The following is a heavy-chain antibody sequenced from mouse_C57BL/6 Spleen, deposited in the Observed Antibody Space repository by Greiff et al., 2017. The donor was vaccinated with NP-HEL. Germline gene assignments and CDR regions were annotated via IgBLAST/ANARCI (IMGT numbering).Heavy chain of an antibody. V-gene: IGHV1-50*01. CDR3: AQLGPDY. CDR1: GYTFTSYW. D-gene: IGHD4-1*02. CDR2: IDPSDSYT. Sequence: QVQLQQPGAELVKPGASVKLSCKASGYTFTSYWMQWVKQRPGQGLEWIGEIDPSDSYTNYNQKFKGKATLTVDTSSSTAYMQLSSLTSEDSAVYYCAQLGPDYWGQGTTLTVSS. J-gene: IGHJ2*01.